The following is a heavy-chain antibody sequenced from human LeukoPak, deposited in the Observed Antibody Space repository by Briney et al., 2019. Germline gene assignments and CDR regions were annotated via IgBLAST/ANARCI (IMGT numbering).Heavy chain of an antibody. CDR2: INHSGST. Sequence: SETLSLTCAVYGGSFSGYYWSWIRQPPGKGLEWIGEINHSGSTNYNPSLKSRVTISVDTSKNQFSLKLSSVTAADTAVYYCPGSCVSSSSPFLDYWGQGTLVTVSS. CDR3: PGSCVSSSSPFLDY. D-gene: IGHD6-6*01. J-gene: IGHJ4*02. V-gene: IGHV4-34*01. CDR1: GGSFSGYY.